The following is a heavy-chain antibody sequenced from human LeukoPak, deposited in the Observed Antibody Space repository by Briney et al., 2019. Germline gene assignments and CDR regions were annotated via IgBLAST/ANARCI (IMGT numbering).Heavy chain of an antibody. J-gene: IGHJ5*02. CDR1: GGSMNISNW. Sequence: SGTLSLTCAVSGGSMNISNWWSWVRQAPGKGLEWLGEIYHSGSTNYNPSVKSRVTISVDKSKNQFSLKLSSVTAADTAVYYCAREYYDSSGYYPWGQGTPVTVSS. D-gene: IGHD3-22*01. CDR3: AREYYDSSGYYP. CDR2: IYHSGST. V-gene: IGHV4-4*02.